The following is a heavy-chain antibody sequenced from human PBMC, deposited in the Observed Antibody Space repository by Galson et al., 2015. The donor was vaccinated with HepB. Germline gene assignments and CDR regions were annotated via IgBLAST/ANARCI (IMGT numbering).Heavy chain of an antibody. V-gene: IGHV3-21*01. Sequence: SLRLSCAASGFSFSDYSMNWVRQAPGKGLEWVSSISSSSTHIYYADSVEGRVTISRDNAKNSLYLQMNSLRAEDTAVYYCARDPSSGGYWGQGTLVTVSS. CDR1: GFSFSDYS. CDR3: ARDPSSGGY. CDR2: ISSSSTHI. J-gene: IGHJ4*02.